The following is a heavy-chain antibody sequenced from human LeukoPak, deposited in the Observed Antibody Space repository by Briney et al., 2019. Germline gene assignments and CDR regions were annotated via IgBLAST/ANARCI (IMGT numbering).Heavy chain of an antibody. D-gene: IGHD3-10*01. CDR2: IHHSGAT. Sequence: SETLSLTCTVSGYCISSGFYWGWIRQSPGKGLEWIGVIHHSGATYYTPSLKSRVTVSVDTSKNQFSLKLSSVTAADTAVYYCARVAPSGSGNYYSFDYWGQGTLVTVSS. CDR1: GYCISSGFY. J-gene: IGHJ4*02. CDR3: ARVAPSGSGNYYSFDY. V-gene: IGHV4-38-2*02.